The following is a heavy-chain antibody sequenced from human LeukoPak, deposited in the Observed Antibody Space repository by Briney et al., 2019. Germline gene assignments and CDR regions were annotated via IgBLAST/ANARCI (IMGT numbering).Heavy chain of an antibody. J-gene: IGHJ3*02. CDR1: RFTFSSYR. Sequence: GGSLRLSCAVSRFTFSSYRINSFRQTPGKGPEWVANIKYDGSEKHHVDSVKGRFTISGDNAKNSLYLQMTSLRVEDTAFYYCARSNDYDIWVQGTMVIVSS. CDR3: ARSNDYDI. V-gene: IGHV3-7*04. CDR2: IKYDGSEK.